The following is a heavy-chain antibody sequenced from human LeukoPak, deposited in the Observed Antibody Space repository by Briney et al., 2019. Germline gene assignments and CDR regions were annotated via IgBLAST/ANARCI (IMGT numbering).Heavy chain of an antibody. D-gene: IGHD5-24*01. CDR2: ISSSGSTI. V-gene: IGHV3-11*01. J-gene: IGHJ6*03. CDR1: GFTFSDYY. Sequence: GGSLGLSCAASGFTFSDYYMSWIRQAPGKGLEWVSYISSSGSTIYYADSVKGRFTISRDNAKNSLYLQMNSLRAEDTAVYYCASTKVEMATADYYYYMDVWGKGTTVTVSS. CDR3: ASTKVEMATADYYYYMDV.